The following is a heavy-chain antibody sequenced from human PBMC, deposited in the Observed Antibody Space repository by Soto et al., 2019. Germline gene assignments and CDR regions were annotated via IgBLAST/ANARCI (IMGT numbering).Heavy chain of an antibody. D-gene: IGHD3-3*02. J-gene: IGHJ4*02. V-gene: IGHV3-30-3*01. CDR2: ISYDGSNK. Sequence: QVQLVESGGGVVQPGRSLRLSCAASGFTFSSYAMHWVRQAPGKGLEWVAVISYDGSNKYYADSVKGRFTISRDNSKNTLYLQMNSLRAEDTAVYYCARDQRIVLELVAMEGDYWGQGTLVTVSS. CDR1: GFTFSSYA. CDR3: ARDQRIVLELVAMEGDY.